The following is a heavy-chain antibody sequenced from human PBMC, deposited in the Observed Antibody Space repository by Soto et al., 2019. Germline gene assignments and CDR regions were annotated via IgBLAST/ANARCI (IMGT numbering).Heavy chain of an antibody. V-gene: IGHV3-48*01. Sequence: EVQLVESGGGLVQPGGSLRLSCATSGFILSDSAMNWVRQAPGKGLEWVSYISSSSSVIDYADSVKGRFTVSRDNARNSLYLQMNSLRAEDTAVYYCARDLSWGSNWYYYMDVWGKGTTVTVSS. D-gene: IGHD7-27*01. J-gene: IGHJ6*03. CDR3: ARDLSWGSNWYYYMDV. CDR2: ISSSSSVI. CDR1: GFILSDSA.